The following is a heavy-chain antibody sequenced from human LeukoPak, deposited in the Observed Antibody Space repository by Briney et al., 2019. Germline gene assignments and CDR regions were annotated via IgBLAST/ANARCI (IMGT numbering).Heavy chain of an antibody. CDR3: ARHQIFGVVIYFDY. CDR2: INHSGST. V-gene: IGHV4-34*01. CDR1: GGSFSGYY. D-gene: IGHD3-3*01. Sequence: PSETLSLTCAVYGGSFSGYYWSWIRQPPGKGLEWIGEINHSGSTNYNPSLKSRVTISVDTSKNQFSLKLSSVTAADTAVYYCARHQIFGVVIYFDYWGQGTLVTVSS. J-gene: IGHJ4*02.